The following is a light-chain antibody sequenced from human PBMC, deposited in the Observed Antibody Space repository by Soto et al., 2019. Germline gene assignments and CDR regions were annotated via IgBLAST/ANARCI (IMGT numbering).Light chain of an antibody. Sequence: QSVLTQTPSVSGAPGQRVTISCTGSSSNIGAHFDVHWYQHLPGTAPKLPIYGNTNRPSGVPDRFSGSKSGTSASLAITGLQAEDEADYYCQTYDSSLSEVVFGGGTKVTVL. CDR1: SSNIGAHFD. J-gene: IGLJ2*01. CDR2: GNT. V-gene: IGLV1-40*01. CDR3: QTYDSSLSEVV.